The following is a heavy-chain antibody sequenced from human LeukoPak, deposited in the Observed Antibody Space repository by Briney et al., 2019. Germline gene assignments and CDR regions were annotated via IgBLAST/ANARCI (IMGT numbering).Heavy chain of an antibody. D-gene: IGHD6-6*01. CDR3: AIESSSSSGFDY. CDR2: IIPIFGTA. V-gene: IGHV1-69*13. Sequence: SVKVSCKASGGTFSSYAISWVRQAPGQGLEWMGGIIPIFGTANYAQKFQGRVTITADESTSTAYMELSSLRSEDTAVYYCAIESSSSSGFDYWGQGTLVTVSS. J-gene: IGHJ4*02. CDR1: GGTFSSYA.